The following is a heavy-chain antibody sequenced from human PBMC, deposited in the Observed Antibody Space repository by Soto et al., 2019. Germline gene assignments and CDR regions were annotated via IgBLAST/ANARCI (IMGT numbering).Heavy chain of an antibody. CDR1: GFTFSIYA. V-gene: IGHV3-23*01. J-gene: IGHJ6*02. Sequence: EVQLLESGGGLVQPAGSLRLSCAASGFTFSIYAMSWVRQAPGKGLEWVSGISDSGGSTYYADAVKGRFTISRDDSKNTLHLQMISLRAEDTAVYYCARAYTSGWYGYYYAMDVWGQGTTVIVSS. CDR2: ISDSGGST. D-gene: IGHD6-13*01. CDR3: ARAYTSGWYGYYYAMDV.